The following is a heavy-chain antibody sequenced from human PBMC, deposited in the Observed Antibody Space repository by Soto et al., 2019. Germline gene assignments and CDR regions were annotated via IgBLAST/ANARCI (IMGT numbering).Heavy chain of an antibody. CDR2: ISGSGASK. V-gene: IGHV3-48*03. CDR3: VREDGKVGTNSAFDY. D-gene: IGHD1-26*01. Sequence: EVQLVESGGGLVQPGGSMKVSCAASGVTFSSYEVNWVRQAPGKGLEWVSSISGSGASKYYAESVKGRFTISRDNAQNSVDLQMNSLRAEDTALYYCVREDGKVGTNSAFDYWGLGALVTVSS. J-gene: IGHJ4*02. CDR1: GVTFSSYE.